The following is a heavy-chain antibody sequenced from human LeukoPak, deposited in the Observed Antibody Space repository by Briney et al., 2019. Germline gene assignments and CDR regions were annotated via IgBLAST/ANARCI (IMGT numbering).Heavy chain of an antibody. D-gene: IGHD6-13*01. CDR1: GGSLRRYY. CDR2: NNYSGST. J-gene: IGHJ4*02. CDR3: AGSRAAAAPTDY. V-gene: IGHV4-34*01. Sequence: SETLSLTCAVYGGSLRRYYWRWIRQPAGERLEWIGENNYSGSTNYNPSLKSRATISVDTTNNQFSLKLSSVTAADTAVYYGAGSRAAAAPTDYWGQGTLVTVSS.